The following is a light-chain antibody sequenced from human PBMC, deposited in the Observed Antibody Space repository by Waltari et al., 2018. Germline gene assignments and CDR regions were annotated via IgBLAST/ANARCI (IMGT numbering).Light chain of an antibody. CDR2: GAS. CDR3: QQYGSSPLT. Sequence: EIVLTQSPGTLSLSPGERATLSCRASQSVGSSYIAWYQQKPGQAPRLLIYGASSRATGIPDRFSGSGSGTDFTLAISRLEPEDFGVYYCQQYGSSPLTFGGGTKVEIK. V-gene: IGKV3-20*01. CDR1: QSVGSSY. J-gene: IGKJ4*01.